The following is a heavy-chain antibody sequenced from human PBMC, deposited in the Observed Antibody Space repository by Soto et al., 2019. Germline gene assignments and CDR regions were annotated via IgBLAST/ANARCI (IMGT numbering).Heavy chain of an antibody. CDR2: VYNDGDST. J-gene: IGHJ4*02. CDR1: GLTFRTYW. CDR3: ASSSQWLVLDVDY. Sequence: GGSLRLSCAASGLTFRTYWVIWVRQAPGKGLVWVSRVYNDGDSTLHAASVTGRFTISRDNSKNTLYLQMNSLRAEDTAVYYCASSSQWLVLDVDYWGQGTLVTVSS. D-gene: IGHD6-19*01. V-gene: IGHV3-74*03.